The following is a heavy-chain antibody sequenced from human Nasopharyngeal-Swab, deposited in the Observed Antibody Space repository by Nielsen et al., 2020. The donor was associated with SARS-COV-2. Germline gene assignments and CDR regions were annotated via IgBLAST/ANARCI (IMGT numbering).Heavy chain of an antibody. CDR1: GFTFSSYG. J-gene: IGHJ4*02. V-gene: IGHV3-30*18. Sequence: GGSLRLSCAASGFTFSSYGMHWVRQAPGKGLEWVAVISYDGSNKYYADSVKGRFTISRDNSKITLYLQMNSLRAEDTAVYYCAKDPVMYYDSSGYYYFDYWGQGTLVTVSS. D-gene: IGHD3-22*01. CDR2: ISYDGSNK. CDR3: AKDPVMYYDSSGYYYFDY.